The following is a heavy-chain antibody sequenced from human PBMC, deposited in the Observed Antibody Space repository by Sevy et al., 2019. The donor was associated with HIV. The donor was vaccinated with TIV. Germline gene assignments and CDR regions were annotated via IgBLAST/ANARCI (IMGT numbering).Heavy chain of an antibody. CDR3: ARGGGNGWYYFDY. CDR1: GGTFSSYG. J-gene: IGHJ4*02. D-gene: IGHD6-19*01. V-gene: IGHV1-69*13. CDR2: VIPILGTV. Sequence: ASVKVSCKASGGTFSSYGISWVRQAPGQGLEWMGGVIPILGTVTYAQKFQGRVTITADESTKTAYMELSSLGSEDTVVYYCARGGGNGWYYFDYWGQETLVTVSS.